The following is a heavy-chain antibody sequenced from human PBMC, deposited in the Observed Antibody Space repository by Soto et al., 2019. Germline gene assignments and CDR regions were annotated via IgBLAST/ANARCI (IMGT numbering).Heavy chain of an antibody. J-gene: IGHJ4*02. V-gene: IGHV3-7*05. Sequence: HAGSIKIARASCGVTLCNSGITLLRQAPGKGLEWVANTNQDGSYRVYEDSVMGRFVISRDNAKNSLFLQMNSLRAGDTAVYYCARGGDVVPVSEYLGQGTLVTVTS. CDR1: GVTLCNSG. CDR2: TNQDGSYR. CDR3: ARGGDVVPVSEY. D-gene: IGHD3-10*01.